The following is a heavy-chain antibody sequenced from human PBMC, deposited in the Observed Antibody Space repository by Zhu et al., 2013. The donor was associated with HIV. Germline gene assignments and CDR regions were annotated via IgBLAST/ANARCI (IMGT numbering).Heavy chain of an antibody. J-gene: IGHJ6*02. CDR2: MNPNSGNT. D-gene: IGHD6-6*01. Sequence: QVQLVQSGAEVKKPGASVKVSCKASGYTFTSYDINWVRQATGQGLEWMGWMNPNSGNTNYAQKLQGRVTMTTDTSTSTAYMELRSLRSDDTAVYYCARCGPRPSPIGGYYYYYGMDVWAKGP. CDR1: GYTFTSYD. V-gene: IGHV1-8*01. CDR3: ARCGPRPSPIGGYYYYYGMDV.